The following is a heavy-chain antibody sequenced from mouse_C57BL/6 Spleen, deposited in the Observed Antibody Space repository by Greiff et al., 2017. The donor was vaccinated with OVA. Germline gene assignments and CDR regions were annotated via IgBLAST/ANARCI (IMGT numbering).Heavy chain of an antibody. Sequence: EVKLMESGGDLVKPGGSLKLSCAASGFTFSSYGMSWVRQTPDKRLEWVATISSGGSYTYYPDSVKGRFTISRDNAKNTLYLQMSSLKSEDTAMYYCARQPNRDVGYFDVWGTGTTVTVSS. J-gene: IGHJ1*03. CDR2: ISSGGSYT. D-gene: IGHD4-1*01. CDR3: ARQPNRDVGYFDV. CDR1: GFTFSSYG. V-gene: IGHV5-6*01.